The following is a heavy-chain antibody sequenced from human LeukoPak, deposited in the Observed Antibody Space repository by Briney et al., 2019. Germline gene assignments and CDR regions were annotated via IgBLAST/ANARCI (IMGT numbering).Heavy chain of an antibody. CDR1: GFTFSSYS. CDR2: ISSSSSYI. J-gene: IGHJ3*02. D-gene: IGHD2-2*02. CDR3: ARSSPHCSSTSCYNDAFDI. V-gene: IGHV3-21*01. Sequence: NPGGSLRLSCAASGFTFSSYSMNSVRQAPGKGLEWVSSISSSSSYIYYADSVKGRFTISRDNAKNSLYLQMNSLRAEDTAVYYCARSSPHCSSTSCYNDAFDIWGQGTMVTVSS.